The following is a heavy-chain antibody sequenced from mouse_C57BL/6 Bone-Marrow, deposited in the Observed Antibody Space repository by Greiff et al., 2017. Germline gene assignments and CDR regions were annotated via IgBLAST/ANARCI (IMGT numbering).Heavy chain of an antibody. D-gene: IGHD1-1*01. V-gene: IGHV1-66*01. Sequence: QVQLQQSGPELVKPGASVKISCKASGYSFTSYYIHWVKQRPGQGLEWIGWIYPGSGNTKYNEKFKGKATLTADTSSSTAYMQLSSLTSEDSAVYYCARGYYGSSYWYFDVWAQGPRSPSPQ. CDR3: ARGYYGSSYWYFDV. CDR2: IYPGSGNT. CDR1: GYSFTSYY. J-gene: IGHJ1*03.